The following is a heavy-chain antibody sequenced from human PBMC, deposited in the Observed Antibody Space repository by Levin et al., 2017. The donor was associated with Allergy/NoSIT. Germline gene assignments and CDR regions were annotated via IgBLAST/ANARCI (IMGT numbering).Heavy chain of an antibody. Sequence: GESLKISCAASGFTFSSYSMNWVRQAPGKGLEWVSIISSSSSYRYYADSVKGRFTISRDNAKNSLYLQMNSLRAEDTAVYYCASIGESNEYWGQGTLVTVSS. D-gene: IGHD3-10*01. J-gene: IGHJ4*02. CDR2: ISSSSSYR. V-gene: IGHV3-21*01. CDR3: ASIGESNEY. CDR1: GFTFSSYS.